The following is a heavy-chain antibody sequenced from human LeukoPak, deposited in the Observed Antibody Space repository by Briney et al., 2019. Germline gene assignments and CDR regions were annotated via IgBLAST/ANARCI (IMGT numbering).Heavy chain of an antibody. CDR3: AREDPYGDYVGYYYYYMDV. Sequence: GASVKVSCKASGGTFSSYAISWVRQAPGQGLEWMGGIIPIFGTANYAQKFQGRVTITADKSTSTAYMELSSLRSEDTAVYYCAREDPYGDYVGYYYYYMDVWGKGTTVTVSS. CDR2: IIPIFGTA. CDR1: GGTFSSYA. J-gene: IGHJ6*03. D-gene: IGHD4-17*01. V-gene: IGHV1-69*06.